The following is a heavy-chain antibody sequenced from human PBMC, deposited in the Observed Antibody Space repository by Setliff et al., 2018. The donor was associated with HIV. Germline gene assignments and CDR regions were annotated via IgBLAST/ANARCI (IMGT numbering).Heavy chain of an antibody. V-gene: IGHV4-34*09. CDR3: ARVVQSNSCPFDS. CDR1: GGSFSGYY. CDR2: INHSGST. Sequence: PSETLSLTCAVYGGSFSGYYWSWIRQPPGKGLEWIGEINHSGSTNYNPSLQSRVVISVDTSQNQFSLKLSSVTAADTAVYYCARVVQSNSCPFDSWGQGTLVTAPQ. J-gene: IGHJ4*02. D-gene: IGHD3-10*02.